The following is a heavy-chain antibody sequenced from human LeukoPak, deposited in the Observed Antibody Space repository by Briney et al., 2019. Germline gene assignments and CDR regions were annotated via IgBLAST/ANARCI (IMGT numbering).Heavy chain of an antibody. CDR2: IIGNGGGI. D-gene: IGHD2-21*01. CDR1: GFTVSNSY. Sequence: GGSLRLSCAASGFTVSNSYMSWVRQAPGKGLEWVSVIIGNGGGINYADSVRGRFFISRDNAANTLYLQMNSLRVEDTAVYYCAKDRIADGRYSIDFWGQGTLVSVSS. V-gene: IGHV3-23*01. CDR3: AKDRIADGRYSIDF. J-gene: IGHJ4*02.